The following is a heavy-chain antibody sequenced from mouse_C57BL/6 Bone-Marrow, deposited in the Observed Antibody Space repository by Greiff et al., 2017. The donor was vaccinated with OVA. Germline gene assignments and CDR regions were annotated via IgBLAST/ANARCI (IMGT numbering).Heavy chain of an antibody. CDR1: EYEFPSHD. J-gene: IGHJ2*01. Sequence: EVKVVESGGGLVQPGESLKLSCESNEYEFPSHDMSWVRKTPEKRLELVAAINSDGGSTYYPDTMERRFIISRDNTKKTLYLQMSSLRSEDTALYYCYDYDADYFDYWGQGTTLTVSS. D-gene: IGHD2-4*01. CDR3: YDYDADYFDY. V-gene: IGHV5-2*01. CDR2: INSDGGST.